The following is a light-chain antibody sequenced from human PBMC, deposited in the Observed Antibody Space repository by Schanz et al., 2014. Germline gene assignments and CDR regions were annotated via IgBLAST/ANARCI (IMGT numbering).Light chain of an antibody. CDR2: DAS. CDR1: QSVRSY. Sequence: EIVLTQSPATLSLSPGERATLSCRASQSVRSYLAWYQQKPGQAPRLLIYDASNRATGIPARFSGSGSGTDFTLTISSLEPEDFAVYFCHQFGYSSWTFGQGTKVEI. CDR3: HQFGYSSWT. V-gene: IGKV3-11*01. J-gene: IGKJ1*01.